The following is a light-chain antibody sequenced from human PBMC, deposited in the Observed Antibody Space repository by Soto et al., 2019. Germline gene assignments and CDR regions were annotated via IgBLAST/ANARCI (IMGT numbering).Light chain of an antibody. V-gene: IGLV1-40*01. CDR3: QSYDSSLPYV. CDR2: SNS. Sequence: QSVLTQPPSVSGTPGQRVTISCTGSSSNIGAGYDVHWYQQLPGTAPKLLIYSNSNRPSGVPDRFSGSKSGTSASLAITGLQAEDEADYYCQSYDSSLPYVFGTGTKLTVL. CDR1: SSNIGAGYD. J-gene: IGLJ1*01.